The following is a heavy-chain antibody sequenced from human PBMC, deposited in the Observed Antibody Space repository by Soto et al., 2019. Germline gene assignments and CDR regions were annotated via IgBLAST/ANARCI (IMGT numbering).Heavy chain of an antibody. D-gene: IGHD1-1*01. CDR2: ISGSGGSS. J-gene: IGHJ5*02. Sequence: EVQLLESGGGFVQPGGSLKLSCAASGFTFNNYAMSWVRQAPGKGLQWVSAISGSGGSSYYAESVRGRFTISRDNSKNTNYLEIRPLSAQDADVYYCERGRQSDFPYDSLGPWGQGTLVTVSS. V-gene: IGHV3-23*01. CDR3: ERGRQSDFPYDSLGP. CDR1: GFTFNNYA.